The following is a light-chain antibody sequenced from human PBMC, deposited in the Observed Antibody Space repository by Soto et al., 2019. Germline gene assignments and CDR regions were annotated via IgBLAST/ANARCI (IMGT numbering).Light chain of an antibody. CDR2: EVS. CDR1: SSDVGGYNY. V-gene: IGLV2-14*01. Sequence: QAVVTQPASVSGSPGQSITISCTGTSSDVGGYNYVSWYQQHPGKAPKLMIYEVSNRPSGLSNRFSGSKSGNTASLTISGLQAEDEADYYCSSYTSSSTLGVVFGGGTKVTVL. CDR3: SSYTSSSTLGVV. J-gene: IGLJ2*01.